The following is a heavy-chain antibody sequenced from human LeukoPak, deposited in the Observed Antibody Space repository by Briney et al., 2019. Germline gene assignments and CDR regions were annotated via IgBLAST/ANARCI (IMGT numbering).Heavy chain of an antibody. D-gene: IGHD3-22*01. Sequence: TGGSLRLSCAASGFTFSNYCMHGVRQAPGKGRVWVSRINSDGVNTSYADSVKGRFTISRDNAKNTLNLQMNSLRAEDTAVYYCARDLGQYYDTSDNWFDPWGQGTLVTVSS. J-gene: IGHJ5*02. CDR3: ARDLGQYYDTSDNWFDP. V-gene: IGHV3-74*01. CDR2: INSDGVNT. CDR1: GFTFSNYC.